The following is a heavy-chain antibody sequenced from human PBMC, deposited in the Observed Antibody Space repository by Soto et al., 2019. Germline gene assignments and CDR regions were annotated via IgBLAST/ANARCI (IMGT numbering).Heavy chain of an antibody. D-gene: IGHD3-22*01. CDR1: GDSVSSNSAA. CDR2: TYYRSKWYN. Sequence: QTLSLTCAISGDSVSSNSAACNWIRQSPSRGLEWLGRTYYRSKWYNDYAVSVKSRITINPDTSKNQFSLQLNSVTPEDTAVYYCARYYYDSSGGNYYYGMDVWGQGTTVTVSS. CDR3: ARYYYDSSGGNYYYGMDV. V-gene: IGHV6-1*01. J-gene: IGHJ6*02.